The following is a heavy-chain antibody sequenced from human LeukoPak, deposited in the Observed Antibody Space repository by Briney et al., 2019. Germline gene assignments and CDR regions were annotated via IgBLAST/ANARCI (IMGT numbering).Heavy chain of an antibody. CDR2: ISYDGNNK. J-gene: IGHJ6*03. CDR1: GFTFNSYA. Sequence: GGSLRLSCAASGFTFNSYAMHWVRQAPGRGLEWVAVISYDGNNKYYADSVKGRFTISRDNSKNTLYLQMNSLRAEDTAVYYCAKDVLSSQNYYYYYMDVWGKGTTVTVSS. D-gene: IGHD6-13*01. V-gene: IGHV3-30-3*01. CDR3: AKDVLSSQNYYYYYMDV.